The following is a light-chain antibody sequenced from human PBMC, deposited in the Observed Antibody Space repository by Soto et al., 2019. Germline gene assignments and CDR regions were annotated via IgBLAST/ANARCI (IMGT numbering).Light chain of an antibody. Sequence: EIVLTQSPGTLSLPPRERATLSCRASQSFSSSSLACYQQKPRQAPRLLIYGASSRAAGIPDRFSGSGSGTDITRTISRLEPDDFAVYYWHRYCSSFTFGQGTKVEIK. CDR1: QSFSSSS. CDR2: GAS. J-gene: IGKJ2*01. CDR3: HRYCSSFT. V-gene: IGKV3-20*01.